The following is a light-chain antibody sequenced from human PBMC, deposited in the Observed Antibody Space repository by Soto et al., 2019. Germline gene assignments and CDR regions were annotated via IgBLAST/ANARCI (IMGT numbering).Light chain of an antibody. CDR3: QSYDTTRSARYV. CDR2: GNN. Sequence: QPVLTQPPSVSGAPGQRVTISCTGSSSNIGANYDVHWYQQRPGTAPKLLIFGNNNRPSGVPDRFSGSKSGTSASLAITGLQAEDEGDYYCQSYDTTRSARYVFGTGTKVTVL. CDR1: SSNIGANYD. V-gene: IGLV1-40*01. J-gene: IGLJ1*01.